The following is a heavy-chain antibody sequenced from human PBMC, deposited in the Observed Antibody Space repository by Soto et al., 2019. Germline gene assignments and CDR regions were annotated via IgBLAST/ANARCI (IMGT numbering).Heavy chain of an antibody. CDR1: GGTFSSYA. CDR3: ARGRITIFGVVIIFDYYYGMDV. Sequence: SVKVSCKASGGTFSSYAISWVRQAPGQGLEWMGGIIPIFGTANYAQKFQGRVTTTADKSTSTAYMELSSLRSEDTAVYYCARGRITIFGVVIIFDYYYGMDVCGQGTTVTVSS. J-gene: IGHJ6*02. D-gene: IGHD3-3*01. V-gene: IGHV1-69*06. CDR2: IIPIFGTA.